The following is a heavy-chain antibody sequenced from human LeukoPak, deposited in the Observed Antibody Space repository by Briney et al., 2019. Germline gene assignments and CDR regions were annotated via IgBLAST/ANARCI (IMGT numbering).Heavy chain of an antibody. CDR2: IIPIFGTA. CDR3: ARPPEYYDILTGYLP. V-gene: IGHV1-69*13. CDR1: GGTFSSYA. D-gene: IGHD3-9*01. J-gene: IGHJ5*02. Sequence: SVKVSCKASGGTFSSYAISWVRQAPGQGLEWMGGIIPIFGTADYAQKFQGRVTITADESTSTAYMELSSLRSEDTAVYYCARPPEYYDILTGYLPWGQGTLVTVSS.